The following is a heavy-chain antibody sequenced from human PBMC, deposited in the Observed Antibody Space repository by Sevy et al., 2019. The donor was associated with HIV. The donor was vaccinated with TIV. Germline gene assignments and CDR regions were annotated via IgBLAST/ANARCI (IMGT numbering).Heavy chain of an antibody. Sequence: SETLSLTCAVYGGSFSGDYWSWIRQPPGKELEWIGEINHSGSTNYNPSLKSRVTISVDTSKNQFSLKLSSVTAADTAVYYCARGGRSVTDYYYGMDVWGQGTTVTVSS. V-gene: IGHV4-34*01. CDR2: INHSGST. CDR1: GGSFSGDY. D-gene: IGHD4-17*01. J-gene: IGHJ6*02. CDR3: ARGGRSVTDYYYGMDV.